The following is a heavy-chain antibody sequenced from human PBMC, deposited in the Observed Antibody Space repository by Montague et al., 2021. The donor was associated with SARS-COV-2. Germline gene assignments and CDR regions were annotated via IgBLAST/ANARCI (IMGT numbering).Heavy chain of an antibody. D-gene: IGHD4-17*01. CDR1: GFSRSTSGGG. Sequence: PALVKPTQTLTLTCTFSGFSRSTSGGGVGWIRQPPGKAREWLALSDWDDEKPYSPSLKSRLTITKDTPKNQVVLKMTNMDPVDTATYYCAHSYGDYLFDYWGQGTLVTVSS. CDR2: SDWDDEK. J-gene: IGHJ4*02. V-gene: IGHV2-5*02. CDR3: AHSYGDYLFDY.